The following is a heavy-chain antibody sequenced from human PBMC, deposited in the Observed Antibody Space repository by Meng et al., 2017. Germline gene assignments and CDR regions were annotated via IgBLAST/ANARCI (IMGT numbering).Heavy chain of an antibody. Sequence: QVQLVQCGAEVKKPGASVKVFCKASGYTFTGYYMHCVRQAPGQGLEWMGRINPNSGGTDYAQKFQGRVSVTRDTSITTAYMELSRLRSDNTAVYYCARDRGSGWSKGAWGQGTLVTVSS. CDR2: INPNSGGT. CDR1: GYTFTGYY. V-gene: IGHV1-2*06. CDR3: ARDRGSGWSKGA. J-gene: IGHJ5*02. D-gene: IGHD6-19*01.